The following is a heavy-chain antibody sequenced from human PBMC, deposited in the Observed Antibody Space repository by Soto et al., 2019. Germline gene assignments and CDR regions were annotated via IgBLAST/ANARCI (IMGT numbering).Heavy chain of an antibody. Sequence: PGESLKISCKGSGYSFTSYWISWVRQMPGKGLEWMGRIDPSDSYTNYSPSFQGHVTISADKSISTAYLQWSSLKASDTAMYYCARLRGSRTYYYYYGMDVWGQGTTVTVSS. CDR2: IDPSDSYT. J-gene: IGHJ6*02. D-gene: IGHD6-13*01. V-gene: IGHV5-10-1*01. CDR1: GYSFTSYW. CDR3: ARLRGSRTYYYYYGMDV.